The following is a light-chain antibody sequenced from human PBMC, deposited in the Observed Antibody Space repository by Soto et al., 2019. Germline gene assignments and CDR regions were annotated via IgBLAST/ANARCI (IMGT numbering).Light chain of an antibody. Sequence: QSALTQPASVSGSPGQSITISCTGTSSDVGGYNYVSWYQQHPGKAPKLTIYYVSHRPSGVSNRFSGSKSGNTASLTISGLQAEDEAVFYWRSYTCTISYFFGIGPKVTVL. CDR2: YVS. CDR3: RSYTCTISYF. CDR1: SSDVGGYNY. V-gene: IGLV2-14*03. J-gene: IGLJ1*01.